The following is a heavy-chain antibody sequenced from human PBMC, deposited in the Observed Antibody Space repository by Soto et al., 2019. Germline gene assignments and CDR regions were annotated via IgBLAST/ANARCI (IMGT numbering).Heavy chain of an antibody. D-gene: IGHD6-19*01. V-gene: IGHV3-23*01. J-gene: IGHJ4*02. Sequence: GGSLRLSCAASGFTFSSYSISWVRQAPGKGLEWVSAISGSGVSTYYADSVKGRFTISRDNSKSTLYLQMNSLRAEDTAVYYCAKSALPYSSRCAYYFDYLGQGTLVTVSS. CDR2: ISGSGVST. CDR3: AKSALPYSSRCAYYFDY. CDR1: GFTFSSYS.